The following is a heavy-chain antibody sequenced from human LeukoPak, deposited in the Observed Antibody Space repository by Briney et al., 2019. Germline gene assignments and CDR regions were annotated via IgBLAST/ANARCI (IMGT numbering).Heavy chain of an antibody. CDR3: ARHGSVAYYDILTGYGARGYFDY. Sequence: SETLSLTCTVSGGSLSSSSYHWGWIRHPPGKGVEWIGRIYYSGSTYSNPSPKSRVTISVDTSKNQFSLKLSSVTAADTAVYYCARHGSVAYYDILTGYGARGYFDYWGQGTLVTVSS. CDR2: IYYSGST. CDR1: GGSLSSSSYH. V-gene: IGHV4-39*01. J-gene: IGHJ4*02. D-gene: IGHD3-9*01.